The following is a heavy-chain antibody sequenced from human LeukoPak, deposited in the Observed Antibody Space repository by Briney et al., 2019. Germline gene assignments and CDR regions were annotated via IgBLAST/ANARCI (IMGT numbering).Heavy chain of an antibody. D-gene: IGHD3-16*01. J-gene: IGHJ5*02. CDR2: IYYSGST. CDR3: ARSGGADNWFDP. V-gene: IGHV4-39*01. Sequence: SETLSLTCSVSGGSISSGRYYWVWIRQPPGKGLEWIGSIYYSGSTYYNPSLKSRVTISVDTSKNQFSLKLSSVTAADTAVYYCARSGGADNWFDPWGQGTLVTVSS. CDR1: GGSISSGRYY.